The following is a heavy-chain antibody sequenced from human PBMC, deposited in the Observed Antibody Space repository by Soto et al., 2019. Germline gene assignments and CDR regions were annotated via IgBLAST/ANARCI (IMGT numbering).Heavy chain of an antibody. D-gene: IGHD5-18*01. J-gene: IGHJ6*02. Sequence: GGSLRLSCAVSGFTFSTYGMHWVRQAPGKGLEWVAVISHDGSKKHYADSVKGRFTISGDNSKNTLYLQMNSLRGEDTAVYYCAKDLCGYSYGRTCHYHYGMDVWGQGTTVTVSS. CDR2: ISHDGSKK. V-gene: IGHV3-30*18. CDR1: GFTFSTYG. CDR3: AKDLCGYSYGRTCHYHYGMDV.